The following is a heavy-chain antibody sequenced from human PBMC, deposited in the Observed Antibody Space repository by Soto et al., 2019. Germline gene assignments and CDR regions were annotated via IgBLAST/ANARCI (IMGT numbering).Heavy chain of an antibody. Sequence: SVKVSCKAPGGTLNNYAIDWVRQAPGQGLEWMGGILPASAPPDYAQKFQGRVSITADHSTSTVYMELSRLKSDDTAVYFCATDSNYDVSNSFWGQGTLVTVSS. J-gene: IGHJ4*02. V-gene: IGHV1-69*13. CDR1: GGTLNNYA. CDR2: ILPASAPP. CDR3: ATDSNYDVSNSF. D-gene: IGHD3-3*01.